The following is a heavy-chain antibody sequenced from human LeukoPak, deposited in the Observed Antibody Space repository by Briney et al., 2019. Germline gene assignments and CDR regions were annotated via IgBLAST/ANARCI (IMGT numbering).Heavy chain of an antibody. CDR2: INPNSGGT. V-gene: IGHV1-2*02. Sequence: GASVKVSCKTSGYTFTDYYIHWVRQAPGQGLEWMGWINPNSGGTNYAQKFKGRVTMTRDISISTAYMELDRLRSDDTAVYYCARDLELWGQGTLVAVSS. CDR3: ARDLEL. CDR1: GYTFTDYY. J-gene: IGHJ5*02.